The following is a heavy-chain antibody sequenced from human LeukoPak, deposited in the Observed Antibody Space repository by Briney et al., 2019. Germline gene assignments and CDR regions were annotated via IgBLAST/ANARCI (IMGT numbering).Heavy chain of an antibody. Sequence: ASETLSLTCTVSGGSINDYYWSWIRQPAGKGLEWIGRIYTSGTTNYNPSLKSRVTMSLDTSKNQFSLKLSSVTAADTAVYYCATSAYCSSTTCSPFDYWGQGTLVTVSS. D-gene: IGHD2-2*01. CDR1: GGSINDYY. J-gene: IGHJ4*02. CDR2: IYTSGTT. CDR3: ATSAYCSSTTCSPFDY. V-gene: IGHV4-4*07.